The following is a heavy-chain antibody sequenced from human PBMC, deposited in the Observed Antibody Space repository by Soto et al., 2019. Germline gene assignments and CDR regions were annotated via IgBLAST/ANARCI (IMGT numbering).Heavy chain of an antibody. Sequence: EVQLVESGGGLVQPGGSLRLSCAASGFTFSSYSMNWVRQAPGEGLEWVSYISSSSSSIYYAASVKGRFTITSDNAKNSLYLQMNSLRAEAXAXXXXAXXXVXXXXLDYXGXRTLVTVSS. J-gene: IGHJ4*01. CDR2: ISSSSSSI. V-gene: IGHV3-48*01. CDR3: AXXXVXXXXLDY. CDR1: GFTFSSYS.